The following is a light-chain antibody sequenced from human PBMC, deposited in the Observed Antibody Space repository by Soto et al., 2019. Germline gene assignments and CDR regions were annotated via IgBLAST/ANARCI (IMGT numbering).Light chain of an antibody. Sequence: EIVLTQSPGTLSLSPGERATLSCRASQSVSSASLAWYQQRPGQAPRLLIYGASSRATGVPDRFSGGGSGTDFTLTISRLEPEDLAVYYCQHYGQTFGPGTKVDIK. CDR1: QSVSSAS. J-gene: IGKJ1*01. CDR3: QHYGQT. V-gene: IGKV3-20*01. CDR2: GAS.